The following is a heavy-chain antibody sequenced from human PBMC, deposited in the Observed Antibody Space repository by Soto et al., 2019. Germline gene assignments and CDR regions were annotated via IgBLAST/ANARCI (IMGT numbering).Heavy chain of an antibody. CDR2: IDHSGST. CDR1: GGSFSNYY. J-gene: IGHJ6*02. CDR3: ARGGEQQLVRTNYGMDV. Sequence: LSLTCAVYGGSFSNYYWNWIRQPPGKGLEWIGEIDHSGSTIYSLSLKSRVTISVDTSKNQFSLKLSSLTAADTAVYFCARGGEQQLVRTNYGMDVWGQGTTVTVSS. D-gene: IGHD6-13*01. V-gene: IGHV4-34*01.